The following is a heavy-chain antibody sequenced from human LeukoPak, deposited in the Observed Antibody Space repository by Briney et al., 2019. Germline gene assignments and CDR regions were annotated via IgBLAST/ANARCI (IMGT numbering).Heavy chain of an antibody. CDR3: ARRRAAAGTYYYYYMDV. Sequence: PSETLSLTCTVSGGSISSYYWSWLRQPPGKGLEWIGYIYYSGSTNYNPSLKSRVTISVDTSKNQFSLKLSSVTAADTAVYYCARRRAAAGTYYYYYMDVWGKGTTVTVSS. V-gene: IGHV4-59*01. CDR2: IYYSGST. D-gene: IGHD6-13*01. CDR1: GGSISSYY. J-gene: IGHJ6*03.